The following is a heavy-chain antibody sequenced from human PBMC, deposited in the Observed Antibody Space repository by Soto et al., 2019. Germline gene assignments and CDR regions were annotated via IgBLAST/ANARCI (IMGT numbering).Heavy chain of an antibody. CDR1: GGTFSSYT. V-gene: IGHV1-69*02. CDR3: ASKGYYYYDGMDV. Sequence: QVQLVQSGAEVKKPGSSVKVSCKASGGTFSSYTISWVRQAPGQGLEWMGRIIPILGIANYAQKFQGRVTITADKSTSTAYMELSSLRSEDTAVYYCASKGYYYYDGMDVWGQGTTVTVSS. J-gene: IGHJ6*02. CDR2: IIPILGIA.